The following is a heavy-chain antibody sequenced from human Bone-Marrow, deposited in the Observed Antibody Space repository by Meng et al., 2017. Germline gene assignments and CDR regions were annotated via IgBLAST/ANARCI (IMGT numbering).Heavy chain of an antibody. D-gene: IGHD4-17*01. J-gene: IGHJ2*01. CDR1: GGSISSGNHY. CDR3: ASLYGDSSVWYLDL. V-gene: IGHV4-31*03. CDR2: IYYSGST. Sequence: QEQLQRWGPGLLKPSETLSLTCTVSGGSISSGNHYWSWIRQHPGKGLEYIGYIYYSGSTYYNPSLKSRVIISVDTSKNQFSLRLNSVTAADTAVYYCASLYGDSSVWYLDLWGRGTLVTVSS.